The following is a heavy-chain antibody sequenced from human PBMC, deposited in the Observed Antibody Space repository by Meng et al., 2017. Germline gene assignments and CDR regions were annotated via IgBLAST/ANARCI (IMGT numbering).Heavy chain of an antibody. CDR1: GVTFSSYA. CDR3: AKFYSSSWYFDY. Sequence: GGSLRLSCAVSGVTFSSYAMSWVRQAPGKGLEWVSAISGSGGSTDYADSVTGRFPISRDNSKKTLYLQMNSLRAEDTAVYYCAKFYSSSWYFDYWGQGTLVTVSS. D-gene: IGHD6-13*01. J-gene: IGHJ4*02. CDR2: ISGSGGST. V-gene: IGHV3-23*01.